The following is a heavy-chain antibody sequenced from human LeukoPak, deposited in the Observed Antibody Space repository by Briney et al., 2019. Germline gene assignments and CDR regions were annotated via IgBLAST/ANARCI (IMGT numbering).Heavy chain of an antibody. CDR1: GFTFSSYS. V-gene: IGHV3-21*01. CDR2: ISTSSSYI. Sequence: GGSLRLSCAASGFTFSSYSMNWVRQAPGKGLEWVSSISTSSSYIYYADSVKGRFTISRDNARNSLYLKMNSLRAEDTAVYYCARGYLGATLFSSIDYWGQETLVTVSS. CDR3: ARGYLGATLFSSIDY. J-gene: IGHJ4*02. D-gene: IGHD1-26*01.